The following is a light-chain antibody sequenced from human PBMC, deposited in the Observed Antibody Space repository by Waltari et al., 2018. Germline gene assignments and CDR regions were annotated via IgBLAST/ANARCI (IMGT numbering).Light chain of an antibody. CDR2: GAS. Sequence: EIVLTQSPGTLSLSPGERATLSCRASQSVSRTLAWYQQKPAQAPKLLISGASIRATGIADRFTGSGSGTDFSLTISSLEPEDFAIYFCQHYVRLPATFGQGTKVEIK. V-gene: IGKV3-20*01. CDR1: QSVSRT. J-gene: IGKJ1*01. CDR3: QHYVRLPAT.